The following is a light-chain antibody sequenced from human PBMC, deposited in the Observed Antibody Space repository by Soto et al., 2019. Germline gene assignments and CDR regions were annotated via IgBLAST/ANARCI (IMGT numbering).Light chain of an antibody. CDR3: QQYAPWPLP. V-gene: IGKV3-15*01. CDR2: GAS. J-gene: IGKJ4*01. CDR1: QSVNNN. Sequence: EIVMTQSPGTLSVSPGEGATLACRASQSVNNNLAWYQQKPGQAPRLLIYGASSRPTGISGRFIGSGSGTAFTLTLSSLQSEEFVVYFCQQYAPWPLPSGGGTKVEV.